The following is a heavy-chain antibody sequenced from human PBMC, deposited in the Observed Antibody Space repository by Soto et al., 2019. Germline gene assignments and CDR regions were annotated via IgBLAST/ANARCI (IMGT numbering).Heavy chain of an antibody. Sequence: GGSLRLSCAASGFTFRSYWMHWVRQAPGKGLVWVSRINNDGSSISYADSVKGRFTISRENAKNTLYLQMNSLRAQYTAVYYCASPWSYDAFDIWGQGTMVTVSS. V-gene: IGHV3-74*01. D-gene: IGHD3-10*01. CDR2: INNDGSSI. CDR3: ASPWSYDAFDI. CDR1: GFTFRSYW. J-gene: IGHJ3*02.